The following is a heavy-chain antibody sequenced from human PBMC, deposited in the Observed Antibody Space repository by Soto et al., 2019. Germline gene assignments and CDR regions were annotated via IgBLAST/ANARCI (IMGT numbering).Heavy chain of an antibody. J-gene: IGHJ3*02. V-gene: IGHV4-31*03. D-gene: IGHD3-22*01. Sequence: QVQLQESGPGLVKPSQTLSLTCTVSGGSISSGGYYWSWIRQHPGKGLEWIGCIYYSGSTYYNPSLKSRVTISVDTSKNQFSLKLSSVTAADTAVYYCARDSSGRNDAFDIWGQGTMVTVSS. CDR3: ARDSSGRNDAFDI. CDR1: GGSISSGGYY. CDR2: IYYSGST.